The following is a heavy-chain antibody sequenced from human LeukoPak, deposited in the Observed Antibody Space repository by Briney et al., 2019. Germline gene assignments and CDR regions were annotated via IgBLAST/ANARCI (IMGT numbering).Heavy chain of an antibody. Sequence: GGSLRLSCAASGFTFGSYSMNWVRQAPGKGLEWVSSISSSSSYIYYADSVKGRFTISRDNAKNSLYLQMNSLRAEDTAVYYCARGSKYYDFWSGYYTGYYYYYMDVWGKGTTVTVSS. CDR2: ISSSSSYI. CDR3: ARGSKYYDFWSGYYTGYYYYYMDV. CDR1: GFTFGSYS. J-gene: IGHJ6*03. D-gene: IGHD3-3*01. V-gene: IGHV3-21*01.